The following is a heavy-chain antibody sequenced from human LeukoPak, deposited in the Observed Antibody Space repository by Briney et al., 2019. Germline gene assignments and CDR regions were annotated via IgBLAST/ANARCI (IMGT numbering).Heavy chain of an antibody. V-gene: IGHV1-2*02. CDR3: ARDYCSSTSCDAFDI. CDR1: GYTFTGYY. D-gene: IGHD2-2*01. CDR2: INPNSGGT. Sequence: WASVKVSCKASGYTFTGYYMHWVRQAPGQGLEWMGWINPNSGGTNYAQKFQGRVTMTRDTSISTAYMALSRLRSDDTAVYYCARDYCSSTSCDAFDIWGQGTMVTVSS. J-gene: IGHJ3*02.